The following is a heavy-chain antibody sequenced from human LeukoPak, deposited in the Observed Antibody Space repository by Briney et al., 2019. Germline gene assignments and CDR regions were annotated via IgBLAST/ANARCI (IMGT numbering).Heavy chain of an antibody. CDR3: ARLARVQQVAHYYYHSMDV. V-gene: IGHV4-59*01. CDR2: IYSDGTT. J-gene: IGHJ6*02. Sequence: SETLSLTCAVSGVSISGNYWSWIRQPPGRGLEWIRYIYSDGTTNYNPSLKSRVAMSVDASENQFSLKLDSVTAADTAAYYCARLARVQQVAHYYYHSMDVWGQGTTVTVSS. CDR1: GVSISGNY. D-gene: IGHD6-13*01.